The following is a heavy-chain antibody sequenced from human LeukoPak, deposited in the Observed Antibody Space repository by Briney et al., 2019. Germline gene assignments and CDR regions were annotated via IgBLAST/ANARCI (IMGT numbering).Heavy chain of an antibody. D-gene: IGHD4-11*01. V-gene: IGHV1-2*02. J-gene: IGHJ4*02. Sequence: ASVKVSCKASGYTFTGYYMHWVRQAPGQGLEWMGWINPNSGGTNYAQKFQGRVTMTRDTSISTAYMELSRLRSDDTAVYYCAREWGGVTVWFDYWGQGTLVTVSS. CDR1: GYTFTGYY. CDR2: INPNSGGT. CDR3: AREWGGVTVWFDY.